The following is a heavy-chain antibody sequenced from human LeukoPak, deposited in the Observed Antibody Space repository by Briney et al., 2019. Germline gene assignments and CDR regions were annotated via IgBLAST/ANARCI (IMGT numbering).Heavy chain of an antibody. V-gene: IGHV3-11*01. CDR1: GFTFSDYY. CDR2: ISSSGTTV. Sequence: AGSLTLSCAASGFTFSDYYMSWIRQAPGKGLEGLSYISSSGTTVYYADSVKGRFTISRDNAKNSLYLQMNSLRAEDTAVYYCARAGSSGWYYFDYWGQGTLVTVSS. J-gene: IGHJ4*02. CDR3: ARAGSSGWYYFDY. D-gene: IGHD6-19*01.